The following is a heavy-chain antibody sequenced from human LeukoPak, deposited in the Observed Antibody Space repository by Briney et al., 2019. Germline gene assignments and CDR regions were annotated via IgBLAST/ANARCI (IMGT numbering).Heavy chain of an antibody. CDR1: GFTFDDYG. CDR3: AELGITMIGGV. V-gene: IGHV3-20*04. D-gene: IGHD3-10*02. Sequence: GGSLRLSCAASGFTFDDYGMTWVRQAPGKGLEWVSGVNWNGGTTGYADSVKGRFTISRDNAKNSLYLQMNSLRAEDTAVYYCAELGITMIGGVWGKGTTVTISS. J-gene: IGHJ6*04. CDR2: VNWNGGTT.